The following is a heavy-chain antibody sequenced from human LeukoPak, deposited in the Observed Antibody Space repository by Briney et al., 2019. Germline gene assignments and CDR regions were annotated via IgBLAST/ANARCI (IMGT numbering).Heavy chain of an antibody. CDR1: GGTFSSYA. J-gene: IGHJ6*02. D-gene: IGHD3-3*01. V-gene: IGHV1-69*01. CDR2: IIPIFGTA. Sequence: ASVKVSCKASGGTFSSYAISWVRQAPGQGLEWMGGIIPIFGTANYAQKFQGRVTITADESTSTAYMELSSLRSEDTAVYYCARDRRTDFWSGSYYYYGMDVWGQGTTVTVSS. CDR3: ARDRRTDFWSGSYYYYGMDV.